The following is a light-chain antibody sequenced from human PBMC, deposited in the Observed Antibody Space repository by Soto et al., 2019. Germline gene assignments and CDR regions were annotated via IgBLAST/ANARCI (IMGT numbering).Light chain of an antibody. V-gene: IGLV2-14*01. CDR1: RSDVGDYNY. J-gene: IGLJ1*01. CDR2: EVS. Sequence: QSVLTQPASVSGSPGQSITISCTGTRSDVGDYNYVSWYQHHPGKAPKLIIYEVSNRPSGVSDRFSGSKSGNTASLTISGLQAADEADYYCSSYTSSSTEVFGTGTKLTVL. CDR3: SSYTSSSTEV.